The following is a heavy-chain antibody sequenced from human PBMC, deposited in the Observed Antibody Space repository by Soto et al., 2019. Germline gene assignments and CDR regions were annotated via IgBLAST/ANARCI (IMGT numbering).Heavy chain of an antibody. Sequence: QVQLVQSGAEVKKPGSSVKVSCKASGGTFSSYAISWVRQAPGQGLEWMGGIIPIFGTANYAQKFQGRVTITADITTSTAYRELSSMRSGNTAVYYCGKEGGVGATTGWDWGQGTLVTVSS. CDR2: IIPIFGTA. J-gene: IGHJ4*02. D-gene: IGHD1-26*01. V-gene: IGHV1-69*06. CDR1: GGTFSSYA. CDR3: GKEGGVGATTGWD.